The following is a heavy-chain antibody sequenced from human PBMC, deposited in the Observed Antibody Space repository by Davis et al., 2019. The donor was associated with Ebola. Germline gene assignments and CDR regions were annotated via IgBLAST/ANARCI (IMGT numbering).Heavy chain of an antibody. V-gene: IGHV3-30*18. CDR1: GFTFSSYG. CDR3: AKGYSSSSTLDY. CDR2: ISYDGSNK. D-gene: IGHD6-13*01. J-gene: IGHJ4*02. Sequence: GESLKISCAASGFTFSSYGMHWVRQAPGKGLEWVAVISYDGSNKYYADSVKGRFTISRDNSKNTLYLQMNSLRAEDTAVYYCAKGYSSSSTLDYWGQGTLVTVSS.